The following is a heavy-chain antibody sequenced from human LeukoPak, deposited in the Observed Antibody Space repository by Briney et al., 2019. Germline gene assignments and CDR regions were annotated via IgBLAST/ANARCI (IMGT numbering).Heavy chain of an antibody. CDR2: INPNSGGT. CDR3: AGDIVVVVAANTFDY. J-gene: IGHJ4*02. V-gene: IGHV1-2*06. CDR1: GYTFTGYY. Sequence: ASVKVSCKASGYTFTGYYMHWVRQAPGQGLEWMGRINPNSGGTNYAQKFRGRVTMTRDTSISTAYMELSRLRSDDTAVYYCAGDIVVVVAANTFDYWGQGTLVTVSS. D-gene: IGHD2-15*01.